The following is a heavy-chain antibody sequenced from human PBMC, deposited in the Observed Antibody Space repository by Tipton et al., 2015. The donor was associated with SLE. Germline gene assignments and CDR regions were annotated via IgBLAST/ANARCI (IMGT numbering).Heavy chain of an antibody. D-gene: IGHD6-25*01. V-gene: IGHV4-39*01. CDR3: ARHALEQRLAPFDY. CDR1: GGSLSSSYYY. J-gene: IGHJ4*02. CDR2: IYYSGST. Sequence: TLSLTCTVSGGSLSSSYYYWGWIRQPPGKGLEWIGTIYYSGSTYYNPSLKSRVTISVDTSNNQFSLNLRSVTAADTAVYYCARHALEQRLAPFDYWGQGPLVTVSS.